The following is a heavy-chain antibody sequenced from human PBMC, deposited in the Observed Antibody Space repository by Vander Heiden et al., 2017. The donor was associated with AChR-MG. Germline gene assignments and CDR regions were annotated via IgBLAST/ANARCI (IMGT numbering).Heavy chain of an antibody. V-gene: IGHV3-7*01. CDR1: GFTFSTHW. CDR3: ARHSSGWLEGYYYYGMDV. CDR2: IKQDGSEK. J-gene: IGHJ6*02. Sequence: EVQLVESGGGLVQPGGSLSLPCPASGFTFSTHWMSWVRQAPGKGLEWVANIKQDGSEKYYVDSVKGRFTISRDNAKNSLYLQMNSLRAEETAVYYCARHSSGWLEGYYYYGMDVWGQGTTVTVSS. D-gene: IGHD6-19*01.